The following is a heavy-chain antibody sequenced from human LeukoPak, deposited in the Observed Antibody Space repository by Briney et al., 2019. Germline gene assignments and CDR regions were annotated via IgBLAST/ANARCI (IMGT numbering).Heavy chain of an antibody. CDR3: ARGLYCSSWYSPTFDY. J-gene: IGHJ4*02. Sequence: PSETLSLTCAVSGYSISSINWWGWIRQPPGKGLEWIGYIYYSGSTYYNPSLKSRVTMSVDTSKNQFSLKLSSVTAVDTAVYYCARGLYCSSWYSPTFDYWGQGTLVTVFS. CDR1: GYSISSINW. D-gene: IGHD6-13*01. V-gene: IGHV4-28*01. CDR2: IYYSGST.